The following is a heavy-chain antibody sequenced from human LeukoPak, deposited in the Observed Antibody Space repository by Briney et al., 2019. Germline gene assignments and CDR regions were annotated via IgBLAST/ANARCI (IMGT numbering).Heavy chain of an antibody. CDR1: GFTFSGPA. J-gene: IGHJ3*02. CDR2: IRSKANSYAT. D-gene: IGHD4-17*01. Sequence: PGGSLRLSCAASGFTFSGPAMHWVRQASGKGLEWVGRIRSKANSYATAYDASVKGRLTISRDDSKNTAYLQMNSLKTEDTAVYYCTRATVSDAFDIWGQGTMVTVSS. V-gene: IGHV3-73*01. CDR3: TRATVSDAFDI.